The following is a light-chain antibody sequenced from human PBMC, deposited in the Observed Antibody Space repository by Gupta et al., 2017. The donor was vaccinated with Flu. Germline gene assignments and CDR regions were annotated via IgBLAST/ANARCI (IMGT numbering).Light chain of an antibody. Sequence: TIPCRATKNSDESLNWYQQRPGQSPTPLIYHASTLGSGVPSRFSGSGSGTDFTLSIDNLQPEDVATYHCQQTYNTPFTFGQGTRVDI. CDR1: KNSDES. V-gene: IGKV1-39*01. CDR3: QQTYNTPFT. CDR2: HAS. J-gene: IGKJ5*01.